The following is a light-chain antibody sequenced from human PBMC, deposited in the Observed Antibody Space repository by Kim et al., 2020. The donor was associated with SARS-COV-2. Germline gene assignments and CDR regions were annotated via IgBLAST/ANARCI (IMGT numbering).Light chain of an antibody. CDR2: AAS. J-gene: IGKJ5*01. CDR1: QSISSH. V-gene: IGKV1-39*01. CDR3: QQSYNTRQST. Sequence: DIQMTQSPSSLSTSLGDRVSITSRADQSISSHLSWYQQKPGRAPKLLISAASGLQSGVPSRFRGSGSGTVFTLTISGLQPDDFATCYCQQSYNTRQSTFGQRKRLEI.